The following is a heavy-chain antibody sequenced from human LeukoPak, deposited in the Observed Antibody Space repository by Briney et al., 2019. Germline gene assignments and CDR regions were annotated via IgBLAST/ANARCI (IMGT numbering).Heavy chain of an antibody. CDR3: ASSSPSSGSLDYGMDV. CDR2: IIPIFGTA. J-gene: IGHJ6*02. D-gene: IGHD3-10*01. V-gene: IGHV1-69*01. Sequence: SVRVSCKASGGTFSSYAISWVRQAPGQGLEWMGGIIPIFGTANYAQKFQGRVTITADESTSTAYMELSSLRSEDTAVYYCASSSPSSGSLDYGMDVWGQGTTVTVSS. CDR1: GGTFSSYA.